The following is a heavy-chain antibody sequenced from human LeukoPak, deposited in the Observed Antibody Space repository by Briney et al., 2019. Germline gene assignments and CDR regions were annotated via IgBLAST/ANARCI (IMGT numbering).Heavy chain of an antibody. D-gene: IGHD3-10*01. CDR3: ARSARVNYYGSGSQKNPYDY. CDR2: INHSGST. CDR1: GGSFSGYY. Sequence: PSETLSLTCAVYGGSFSGYYWSWIRQPPGKGLGWVGEINHSGSTNYNPSLKSRVTISVDTSKNQFPLKLSSVTAADTAVYYCARSARVNYYGSGSQKNPYDYWGQGTLVTVSS. J-gene: IGHJ4*02. V-gene: IGHV4-34*01.